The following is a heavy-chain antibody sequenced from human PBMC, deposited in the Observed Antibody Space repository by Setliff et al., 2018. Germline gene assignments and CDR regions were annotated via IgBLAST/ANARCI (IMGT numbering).Heavy chain of an antibody. CDR2: IYTSGST. V-gene: IGHV4-61*02. D-gene: IGHD3-10*01. CDR3: ARDVRYYYGSGSYYNDWFDP. Sequence: PSETLSLTCTVSGGTISSGSYYWSWIRKPAGKGREWIGRIYTSGSTNYNPSLKSRVTISVDTSKNQFSLKLSSVTAADTAVYYCARDVRYYYGSGSYYNDWFDPWGQGTLVTVSS. J-gene: IGHJ5*02. CDR1: GGTISSGSYY.